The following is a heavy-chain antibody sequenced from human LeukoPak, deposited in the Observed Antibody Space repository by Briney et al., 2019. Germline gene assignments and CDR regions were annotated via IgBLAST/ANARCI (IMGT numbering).Heavy chain of an antibody. D-gene: IGHD2-21*01. CDR1: GSTFSSYA. V-gene: IGHV3-23*01. CDR3: AKAPVTSCRGAYCYPFDS. J-gene: IGHJ4*02. CDR2: ISGSGGST. Sequence: GGSLRLSCAASGSTFSSYAMSWVRQAPGKGLEWVSAISGSGGSTYYADSVRGRFTISRDNSKNTLYLQMNSLRAEDAAVYFCAKAPVTSCRGAYCYPFDSWGQGTLVTVSS.